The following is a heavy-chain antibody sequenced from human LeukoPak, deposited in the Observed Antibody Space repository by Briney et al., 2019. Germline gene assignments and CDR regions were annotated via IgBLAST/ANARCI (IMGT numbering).Heavy chain of an antibody. Sequence: PSETLSLTCAVYGGSFSGYYWSWIRQPPGKGLEWIGEINHSGSTNYNPSLKSRVTISVDTSKNQFSLKLSSVTAADTAVYYCARGFRGGYDSWGQGTLVTVSS. CDR2: INHSGST. CDR1: GGSFSGYY. CDR3: ARGFRGGYDS. J-gene: IGHJ5*02. V-gene: IGHV4-34*01. D-gene: IGHD5-12*01.